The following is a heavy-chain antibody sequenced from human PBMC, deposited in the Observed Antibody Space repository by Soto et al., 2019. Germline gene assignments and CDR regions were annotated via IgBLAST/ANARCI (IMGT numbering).Heavy chain of an antibody. D-gene: IGHD3-9*01. J-gene: IGHJ6*03. Sequence: ASVKVSCKASGYTFTSYYMHWVRQAPGQGLEWMGIINPSGGSTSYAQKFQGRVTMTRDTSTSTVYMELSSLRSEDTAVYYCARVISSYDILTGYYSNYYYYMDVWGKGTTVTVSS. V-gene: IGHV1-46*01. CDR3: ARVISSYDILTGYYSNYYYYMDV. CDR2: INPSGGST. CDR1: GYTFTSYY.